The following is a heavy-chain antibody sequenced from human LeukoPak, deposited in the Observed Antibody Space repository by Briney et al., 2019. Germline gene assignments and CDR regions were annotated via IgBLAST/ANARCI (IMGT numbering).Heavy chain of an antibody. V-gene: IGHV3-13*01. Sequence: GGSLRLSCAASGFTFSSYDMHWVRQATGKGLEWVSAIGTAGDTYYPGSVKGRFTISRENAKNSLYLQMNSLRAGDAAVYYCARVQPYYDFWGMDVWGQGTTVTVSS. CDR3: ARVQPYYDFWGMDV. CDR2: IGTAGDT. J-gene: IGHJ6*02. D-gene: IGHD3-3*01. CDR1: GFTFSSYD.